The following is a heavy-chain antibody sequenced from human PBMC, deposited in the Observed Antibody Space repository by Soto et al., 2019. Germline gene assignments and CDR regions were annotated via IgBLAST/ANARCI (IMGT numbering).Heavy chain of an antibody. V-gene: IGHV3-53*04. CDR1: GIPVSSNY. Sequence: EVQLVESGGGLVQPGGSLRLSCVASGIPVSSNYMTWVRQAPGTGLEWVSVLHSGGDTYYAHSVKGRFTISRHDSTNTLFLQMNSLTAEDTAVYYCARDGPYYYASRMDVWGQGTTVTVSS. CDR3: ARDGPYYYASRMDV. D-gene: IGHD3-10*01. CDR2: LHSGGDT. J-gene: IGHJ6*02.